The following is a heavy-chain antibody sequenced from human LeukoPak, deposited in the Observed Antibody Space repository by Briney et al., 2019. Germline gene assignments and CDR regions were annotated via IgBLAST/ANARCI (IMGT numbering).Heavy chain of an antibody. CDR2: INWNGGST. V-gene: IGHV3-20*04. CDR1: GFTFDDYG. Sequence: PGGSLRLSCAASGFTFDDYGMSWVRQAPGKGLEWVSGINWNGGSTGYADSVKGRFTISRDNAKNSLYLQMNSLRAEDTAVYYCAKDPTYSSSWYDYWGQGTLVTVSS. D-gene: IGHD6-13*01. J-gene: IGHJ4*02. CDR3: AKDPTYSSSWYDY.